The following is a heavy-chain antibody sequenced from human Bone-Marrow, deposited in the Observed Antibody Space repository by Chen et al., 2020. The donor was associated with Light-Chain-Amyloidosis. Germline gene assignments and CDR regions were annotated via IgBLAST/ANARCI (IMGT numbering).Heavy chain of an antibody. Sequence: EVQLVESGGGLLQRGGSLRLSCAASGFALSSYAMSWVRQAPGKGLEWVSTSSGSGGSRYYGDSVKGRLTISRDNSKNELFLQMNSLRAEDTAVYYCAKDISYDDILPGYPADAFDIWGQGTMVNVSS. CDR3: AKDISYDDILPGYPADAFDI. D-gene: IGHD3-9*01. CDR2: SSGSGGSR. CDR1: GFALSSYA. V-gene: IGHV3-23*04. J-gene: IGHJ3*02.